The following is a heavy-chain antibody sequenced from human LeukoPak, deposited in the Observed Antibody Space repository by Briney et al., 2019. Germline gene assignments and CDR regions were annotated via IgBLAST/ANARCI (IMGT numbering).Heavy chain of an antibody. CDR2: IYYSGST. V-gene: IGHV4-30-4*01. D-gene: IGHD3-3*01. CDR3: ARDKYLITIFGVVKYGMDV. CDR1: GGSISSGDYY. Sequence: PSETLSLTCTVSGGSISSGDYYWSWIRQPPGKGLEWIGYIYYSGSTYYNPSLKSRVTISVDKSKNQFSLKLSSVTAADTAVYYCARDKYLITIFGVVKYGMDVWGQGTTVTVSS. J-gene: IGHJ6*02.